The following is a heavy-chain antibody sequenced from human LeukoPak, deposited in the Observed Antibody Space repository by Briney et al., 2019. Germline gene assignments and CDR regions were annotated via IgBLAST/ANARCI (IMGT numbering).Heavy chain of an antibody. CDR3: ARTYSSSSSYSDF. Sequence: SETLSLTCTVSGGSISSYYMSWIRQSPGKGLEWIGYIYYSGSTNYNPSVKSRVTISVETSNNQFSLNLTSVTAADTAVYYWARTYSSSSSYSDFWGQGTLVTVSS. J-gene: IGHJ4*02. CDR1: GGSISSYY. CDR2: IYYSGST. D-gene: IGHD6-6*01. V-gene: IGHV4-59*01.